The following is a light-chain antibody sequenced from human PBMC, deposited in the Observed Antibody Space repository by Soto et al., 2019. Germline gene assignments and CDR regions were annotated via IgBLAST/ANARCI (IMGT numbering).Light chain of an antibody. V-gene: IGKV3-20*01. CDR2: GAS. CDR3: QQYGNSPIT. J-gene: IGKJ5*01. Sequence: EIVLTQSPGTLSLSPGERATLSCRSSQSVSTTYLAWYQQKAGQAPRLLISGASSRATGVPDRFSGSGSGTDFTLTITRLEPEDFALYYCQQYGNSPITLGQGTRLEI. CDR1: QSVSTTY.